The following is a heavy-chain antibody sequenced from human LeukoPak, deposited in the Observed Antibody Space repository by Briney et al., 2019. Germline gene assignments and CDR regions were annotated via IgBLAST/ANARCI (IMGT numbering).Heavy chain of an antibody. Sequence: ASVKVSCKASGYTVTNYAMHWVRQAPGQRLEWMGWINAGDGITQYSQEFQGRVTMTTDTSTSTSYMELRSLRSDDTAVYYCGRRSGDYGSGSYYNVPYYYYYMDVWGKGTTVTVSS. CDR3: GRRSGDYGSGSYYNVPYYYYYMDV. J-gene: IGHJ6*03. CDR1: GYTVTNYA. D-gene: IGHD3-10*01. CDR2: INAGDGIT. V-gene: IGHV1-3*01.